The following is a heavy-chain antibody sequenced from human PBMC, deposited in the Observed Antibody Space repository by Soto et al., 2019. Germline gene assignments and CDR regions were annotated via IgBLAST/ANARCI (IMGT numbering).Heavy chain of an antibody. V-gene: IGHV4-39*01. CDR3: ASFPRLGYCSSTSCSNYYYYYGMDV. Sequence: SETLSLTCTVSGGSISSSSYYWGWIRQPPGKGLEWIGSIYYSGSTYYNPSLKSRVTISVDTSKNQFSLKLSSVTAADTAVYYCASFPRLGYCSSTSCSNYYYYYGMDVWGQGTTVTVSS. J-gene: IGHJ6*02. CDR1: GGSISSSSYY. D-gene: IGHD2-2*01. CDR2: IYYSGST.